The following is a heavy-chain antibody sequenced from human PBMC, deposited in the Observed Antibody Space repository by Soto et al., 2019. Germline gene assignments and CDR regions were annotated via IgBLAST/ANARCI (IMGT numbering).Heavy chain of an antibody. CDR3: ARILEAAFDI. CDR2: IKQDGSEK. Sequence: GGSLRLSCAASRFTFSRFWMSWVRQAPGKGLEWVANIKQDGSEKHYVDSVKGRFTISRDNAKNSPYLQMNSLRAEDTAVYYCARILEAAFDIWGQGTMVTVSS. CDR1: RFTFSRFW. V-gene: IGHV3-7*04. J-gene: IGHJ3*02.